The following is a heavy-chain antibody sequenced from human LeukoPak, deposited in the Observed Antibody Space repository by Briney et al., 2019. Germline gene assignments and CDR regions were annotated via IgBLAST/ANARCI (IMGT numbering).Heavy chain of an antibody. CDR3: ARDSGYRTPFDY. CDR1: GFTFSSYG. V-gene: IGHV3-33*01. D-gene: IGHD3-9*01. CDR2: IWYDGSNK. J-gene: IGHJ4*02. Sequence: GRSLRLSCAASGFTFSSYGMHWVRQAPDKGLEWVAVIWYDGSNKYYADSVKGRFTISRDNSKNTLYLQMNSLRAEDTAVYYCARDSGYRTPFDYWGQGTLVTVSS.